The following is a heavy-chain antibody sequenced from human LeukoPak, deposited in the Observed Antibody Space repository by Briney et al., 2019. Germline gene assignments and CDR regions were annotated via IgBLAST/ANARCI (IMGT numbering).Heavy chain of an antibody. CDR2: IYYSGST. Sequence: PSQTLSLTCTVSGGSISSGGYYWSWIRQHPGKGLEWIGYIYYSGSTYYNPSLKRRVTISVDTSKNQFSLKLSSVTAADTAVYYCAREPYCSGGSCYSVFAFDIWGQGTMVTVSS. CDR1: GGSISSGGYY. D-gene: IGHD2-15*01. V-gene: IGHV4-31*03. CDR3: AREPYCSGGSCYSVFAFDI. J-gene: IGHJ3*02.